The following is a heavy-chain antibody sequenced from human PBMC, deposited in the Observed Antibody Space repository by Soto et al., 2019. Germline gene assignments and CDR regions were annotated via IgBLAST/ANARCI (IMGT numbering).Heavy chain of an antibody. Sequence: EVQLLESGGGLVQPGGSLRLACAASGFPFRTYAMSCVRQAPGKVPAWVSGMSGSGGRTYYADSVKGRFTISRDNSKNTLYIRMNSLRAEDTAVYYCMNLYSYGSGSYYIWGQGTLVTVS. CDR1: GFPFRTYA. J-gene: IGHJ4*02. CDR3: MNLYSYGSGSYYI. D-gene: IGHD3-10*01. V-gene: IGHV3-23*01. CDR2: MSGSGGRT.